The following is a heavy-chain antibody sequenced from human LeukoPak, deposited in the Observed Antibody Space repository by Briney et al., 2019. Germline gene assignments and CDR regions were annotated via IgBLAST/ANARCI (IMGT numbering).Heavy chain of an antibody. Sequence: GGSLRLSCAASGFTFSSYAMNWVRQAPGKGLEWVSHISGSGISTYFADSVKGRFTISRDNSKNSLYLQMNSLRAEDTAVYYCARGGTTMPQQFDYWGQGTLVTVSS. D-gene: IGHD2-2*01. CDR3: ARGGTTMPQQFDY. CDR2: ISGSGIST. V-gene: IGHV3-23*01. J-gene: IGHJ4*02. CDR1: GFTFSSYA.